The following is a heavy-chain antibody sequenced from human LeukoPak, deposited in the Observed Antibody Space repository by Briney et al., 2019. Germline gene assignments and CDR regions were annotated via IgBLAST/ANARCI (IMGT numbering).Heavy chain of an antibody. D-gene: IGHD3-3*01. CDR3: ARGPNSDFWSGYSHYMDV. V-gene: IGHV3-23*01. CDR2: IGGRGGST. CDR1: GFAFNNIV. J-gene: IGHJ6*03. Sequence: PGGSLRLSCAASGFAFNNIVLNWLPQAQGKGLKGVSGIGGRGGSTYYAASVRGRFIISRDSSRNTIFLQMSSLRAEDTAAYYCARGPNSDFWSGYSHYMDVWGKGTTAFVSS.